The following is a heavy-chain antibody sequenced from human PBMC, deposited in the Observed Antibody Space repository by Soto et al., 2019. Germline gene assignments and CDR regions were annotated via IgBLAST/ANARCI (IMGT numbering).Heavy chain of an antibody. J-gene: IGHJ5*02. CDR3: ARLERDEGCFDP. CDR1: GGSFSGYY. D-gene: IGHD6-25*01. V-gene: IGHV4-34*01. CDR2: INHSGST. Sequence: ETLSLTCAVSGGSFSGYYWSWIRQPPGKGLEWIGEINHSGSTNYNPSLKSRVTISVDTSKNQFSLKLSSVTAADTAVYYCARLERDEGCFDPWGQGTLVTVSS.